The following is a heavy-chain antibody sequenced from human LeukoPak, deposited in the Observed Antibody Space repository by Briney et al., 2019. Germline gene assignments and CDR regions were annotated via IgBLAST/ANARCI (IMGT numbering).Heavy chain of an antibody. CDR2: INHNGST. V-gene: IGHV4-34*01. CDR3: ARRLKNVLRYCDWLGYKGTTFDY. J-gene: IGHJ4*02. CDR1: GGFFSGYY. Sequence: SETLSLTCAVYGGFFSGYYWRWIRQPPGKGLEWIGEINHNGSTNYNPSLKSRVTISVDTSKNQFSLKLSSVTAADTAVYYCARRLKNVLRYCDWLGYKGTTFDYWGQGTLVTVSS. D-gene: IGHD3-9*01.